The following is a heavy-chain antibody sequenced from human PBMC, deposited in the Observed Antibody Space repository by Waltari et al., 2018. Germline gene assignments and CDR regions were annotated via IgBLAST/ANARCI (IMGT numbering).Heavy chain of an antibody. J-gene: IGHJ4*02. D-gene: IGHD2-21*02. CDR3: GRAPHGVTMLGY. Sequence: QVQLVQSGAEVKKPAASVKVSCTASGYTFTHYDINWVRQATGQGLEWMGWMNPNTGNTGYAQKCRGRVTMTRSTSISTAYMELSSLRSEDTAVYYCGRAPHGVTMLGYWGQGTLVTVSS. V-gene: IGHV1-8*01. CDR2: MNPNTGNT. CDR1: GYTFTHYD.